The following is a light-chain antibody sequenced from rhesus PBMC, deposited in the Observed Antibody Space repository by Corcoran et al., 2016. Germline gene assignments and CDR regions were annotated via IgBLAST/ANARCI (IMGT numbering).Light chain of an antibody. CDR3: LQGLHTPPR. Sequence: DIVMTQTPLPLLVTLGKPASISCRSSQSLLSSNGYHYLNWYRQKPGQSPQLLIYYGSNRASGVPDRFSGSGSGTDFTLTISRLEAEDLGVYYCLQGLHTPPRFGQGTKVEIK. CDR1: QSLLSSNGYHY. V-gene: IGKV2-60*01. J-gene: IGKJ1*01. CDR2: YGS.